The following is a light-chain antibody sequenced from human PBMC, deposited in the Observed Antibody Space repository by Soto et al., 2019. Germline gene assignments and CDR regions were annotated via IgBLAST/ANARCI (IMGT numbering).Light chain of an antibody. Sequence: QSVLTQPPSASGTPGQRVTISCSGSRTNIGINTENWYQKLPGTAHKLRMYRNNQRPSGVPDRFSGSKSGTPASLAISGLQPEDEADYYCAAWDDSLNGWVFGGGTKLTVL. V-gene: IGLV1-44*01. CDR2: RNN. CDR1: RTNIGINT. J-gene: IGLJ3*02. CDR3: AAWDDSLNGWV.